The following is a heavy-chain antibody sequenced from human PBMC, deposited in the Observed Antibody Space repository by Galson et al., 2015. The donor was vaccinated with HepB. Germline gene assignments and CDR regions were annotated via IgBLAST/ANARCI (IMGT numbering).Heavy chain of an antibody. Sequence: SVKVSCKASGYTFTSYGISWVRQAPGQGLEWMGWISAYNGNTNYAQKLQGRVTMTTDTSTSTAYMELRSLRSDDTAVYYCARELKWFGELLWEAGFWNYGMDVWGQGTTVTVSS. CDR2: ISAYNGNT. CDR1: GYTFTSYG. CDR3: ARELKWFGELLWEAGFWNYGMDV. V-gene: IGHV1-18*04. D-gene: IGHD3-10*01. J-gene: IGHJ6*02.